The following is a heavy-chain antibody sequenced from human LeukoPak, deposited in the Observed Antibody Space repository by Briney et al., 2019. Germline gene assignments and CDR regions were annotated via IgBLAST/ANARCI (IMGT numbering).Heavy chain of an antibody. V-gene: IGHV3-73*01. D-gene: IGHD3-16*02. CDR2: IRSKEYSYAT. CDR3: ARRIGDSYFYGMDL. CDR1: GFIFSASP. J-gene: IGHJ6*02. Sequence: GGSLKLSCAASGFIFSASPIHWVRQAPGKGLEWVGRIRSKEYSYATACAESLRGRCTVSRDDSENTAYLQMSSLKTEDTAVYYCARRIGDSYFYGMDLRGQGTPVTVPS.